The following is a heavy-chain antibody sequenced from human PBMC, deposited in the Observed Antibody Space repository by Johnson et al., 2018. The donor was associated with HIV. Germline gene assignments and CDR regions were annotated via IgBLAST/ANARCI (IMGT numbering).Heavy chain of an antibody. CDR2: IKQDGSEK. D-gene: IGHD3-10*01. J-gene: IGHJ3*02. CDR1: GFTFSSYA. V-gene: IGHV3-7*03. CDR3: AKDSDTFYFGSGDGFDI. Sequence: VQLVESGGGLVQPGGSLRLSCAASGFTFSSYAMSWVRQAPGKGLEWVANIKQDGSEKYYGDSVKGRFSISRDNSKKSLYLQMNSLSAEATAFYYCAKDSDTFYFGSGDGFDIWGRGTMVTVSS.